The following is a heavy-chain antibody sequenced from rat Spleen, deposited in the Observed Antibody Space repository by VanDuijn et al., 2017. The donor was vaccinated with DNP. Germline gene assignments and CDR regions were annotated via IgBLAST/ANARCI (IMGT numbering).Heavy chain of an antibody. CDR2: ISYSGIT. Sequence: EVQLQESGPGLVKPSQSLSLTCSVTGYSITSNYWGWIRKFPGNKMEWIGHISYSGITTYNPSLKSRIYITRDTSKNQFFLQLSSVTTEDTATYYCARWNLGTSTLDYWGQGVMVTVSS. CDR3: ARWNLGTSTLDY. V-gene: IGHV3-1*01. D-gene: IGHD1-5*01. J-gene: IGHJ2*01. CDR1: GYSITSNY.